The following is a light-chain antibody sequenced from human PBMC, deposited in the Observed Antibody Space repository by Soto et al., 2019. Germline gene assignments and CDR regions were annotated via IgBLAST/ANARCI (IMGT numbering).Light chain of an antibody. Sequence: DIVMTQTPLSLSVTPGQPASISCKYSQSLLHSDGKTYLYWYLQRSGQPPQLLIHEVSNRFSGVPDRFSGSGSVTDFTLEISRVDAEDVGIYYCMQSIQRPRTFGQGTKVEI. J-gene: IGKJ1*01. CDR2: EVS. CDR1: QSLLHSDGKTY. V-gene: IGKV2D-29*01. CDR3: MQSIQRPRT.